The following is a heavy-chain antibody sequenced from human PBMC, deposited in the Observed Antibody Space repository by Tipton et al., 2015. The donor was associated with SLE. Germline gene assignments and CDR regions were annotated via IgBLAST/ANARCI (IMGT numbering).Heavy chain of an antibody. CDR1: GGSLSDYF. CDR3: ASGKLSYGGGDN. Sequence: TLSLTCAVYGGSLSDYFWTWIRQPPGKGRERIGQTSHSGRSIYNPSLRSRVTISVDTAKMQFSLRLNSVTAADTAVYYCASGKLSYGGGDNWGQGTLVTVSS. V-gene: IGHV4-34*01. CDR2: TSHSGRS. J-gene: IGHJ4*02. D-gene: IGHD4-23*01.